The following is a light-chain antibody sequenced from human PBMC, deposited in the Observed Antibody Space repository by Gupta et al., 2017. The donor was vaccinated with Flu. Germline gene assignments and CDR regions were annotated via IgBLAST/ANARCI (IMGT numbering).Light chain of an antibody. Sequence: DVQVTQSPSSLSASVGDRVSITCRASQSISNYLNWYYQKPGKAPKLLIYAASSLQSGVPSRFSGSGSGTDFTLTISTLQPEDFATYYCQQSDTTPATFGQGTRLDIK. CDR1: QSISNY. J-gene: IGKJ5*01. V-gene: IGKV1-39*01. CDR3: QQSDTTPAT. CDR2: AAS.